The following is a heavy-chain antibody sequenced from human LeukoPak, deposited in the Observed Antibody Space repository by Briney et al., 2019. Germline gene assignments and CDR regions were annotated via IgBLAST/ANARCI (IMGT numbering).Heavy chain of an antibody. D-gene: IGHD4-17*01. V-gene: IGHV4-39*01. CDR2: IYYSGSP. CDR3: APETYGDYLPFDY. CDR1: GGSISNNNYY. Sequence: SETLSLTCTVSGGSISNNNYYWAWIRQPPGKGLECIGSIYYSGSPYYNPSLKSRVTISVDTSKNQFSLRLSSVTAADTAVYYCAPETYGDYLPFDYWGRGTPVTVSS. J-gene: IGHJ4*02.